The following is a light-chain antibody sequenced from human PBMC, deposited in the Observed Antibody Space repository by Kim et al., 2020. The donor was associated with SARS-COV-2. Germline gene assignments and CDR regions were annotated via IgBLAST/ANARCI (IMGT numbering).Light chain of an antibody. CDR2: QDS. J-gene: IGLJ3*02. V-gene: IGLV3-1*01. Sequence: SYELTQPPSVSVSPGQTASITCSGVKLGDKYACWYQQKPGQSPVLVIYQDSKRPSGIPERFSGSNSGNTATLTISGTQAMDEAHYYGQAWYSSTWVFGGGTQLTAL. CDR3: QAWYSSTWV. CDR1: KLGDKY.